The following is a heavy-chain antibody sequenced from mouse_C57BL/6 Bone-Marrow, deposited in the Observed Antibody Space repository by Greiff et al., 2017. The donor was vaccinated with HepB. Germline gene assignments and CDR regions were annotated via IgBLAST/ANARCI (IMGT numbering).Heavy chain of an antibody. J-gene: IGHJ2*01. D-gene: IGHD2-3*01. CDR3: AISIYDGYYVGYFDY. CDR1: GYSITSDY. Sequence: EVKLMESGPGLAKPSQTLSLTCSVSGYSITSDYWNWIRKFPGNKLEYMGYISYSGSTYNNPSLKSRISITRDTSKNQYYLQLNSMTTKDTATYYCAISIYDGYYVGYFDYWGQGTTLTVSS. V-gene: IGHV3-8*01. CDR2: ISYSGST.